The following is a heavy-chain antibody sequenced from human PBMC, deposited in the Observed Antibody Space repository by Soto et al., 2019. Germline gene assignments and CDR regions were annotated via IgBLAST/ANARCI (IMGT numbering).Heavy chain of an antibody. Sequence: QVQLVESGGGVVQPGRSLRLSCAASGFTFSSYGMHWVRQAPGKGLEWVAVISYDGSNKYYADSVKGRFTISRGNSKNTLYLQMNSLRAEDTAVYYCANTLRQQLVLKGGWPPYYGMDVWGQGTTVTVSS. CDR2: ISYDGSNK. V-gene: IGHV3-30*18. J-gene: IGHJ6*02. D-gene: IGHD6-13*01. CDR1: GFTFSSYG. CDR3: ANTLRQQLVLKGGWPPYYGMDV.